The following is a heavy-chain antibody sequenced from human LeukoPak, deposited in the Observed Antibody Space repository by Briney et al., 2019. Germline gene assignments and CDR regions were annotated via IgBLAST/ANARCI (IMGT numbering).Heavy chain of an antibody. CDR3: ARGGRAYDFTRYYYMDV. Sequence: SETLSLTRAVYGGSFDGYYWSWFRQAPGGGLEWIGEVNHREVTHYNPSLKSRVTILADASKNQFSLKLTSVTAADTAVYYCARGGRAYDFTRYYYMDVWGKGTTVTVSS. CDR1: GGSFDGYY. CDR2: VNHREVT. D-gene: IGHD3-3*01. V-gene: IGHV4-34*01. J-gene: IGHJ6*03.